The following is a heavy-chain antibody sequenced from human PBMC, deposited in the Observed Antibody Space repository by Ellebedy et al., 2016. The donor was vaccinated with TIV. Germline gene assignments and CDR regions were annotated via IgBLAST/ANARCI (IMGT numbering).Heavy chain of an antibody. CDR3: AREDSSGYVNWFDP. CDR2: IIPIFGTA. D-gene: IGHD3-22*01. Sequence: ASVKVSCKASGGTFSSYAISWVRQAPGQGLEWMGGIIPIFGTANYAQKFQGRVTITADESTSTAYMELSSLRSEDTAVYYCAREDSSGYVNWFDPWGQGTLVTVSS. V-gene: IGHV1-69*13. J-gene: IGHJ5*02. CDR1: GGTFSSYA.